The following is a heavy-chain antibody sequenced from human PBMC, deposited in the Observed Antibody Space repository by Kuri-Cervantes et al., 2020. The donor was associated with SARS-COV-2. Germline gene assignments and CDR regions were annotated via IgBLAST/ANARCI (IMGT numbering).Heavy chain of an antibody. D-gene: IGHD3-22*01. CDR3: SRGLGDDSRGYFYGMDV. J-gene: IGHJ6*02. Sequence: SVKVSCKASGGTFSSYAISWVRQAPGQGLEWMGGIIPIFGIANYAQKFQGRVTMTTDTSTNTAYMELKSLRSDDTAVYYCSRGLGDDSRGYFYGMDVWGQGTTVTVSS. CDR2: IIPIFGIA. CDR1: GGTFSSYA. V-gene: IGHV1-69*10.